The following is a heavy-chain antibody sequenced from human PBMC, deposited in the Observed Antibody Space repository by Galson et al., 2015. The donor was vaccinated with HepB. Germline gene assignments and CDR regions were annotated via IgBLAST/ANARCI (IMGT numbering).Heavy chain of an antibody. D-gene: IGHD3-22*01. CDR3: AKGGPGRIGKMINRSLGFDP. V-gene: IGHV3-30*04. J-gene: IGHJ5*02. Sequence: SLRLSCASSGFSFSNYAIHWVRQAPGKGLQWMAVISYDGSIRYYSDSVKGRFPVSRDTSRSILYLQMNSLRVDDTAGYYCAKGGPGRIGKMINRSLGFDPWGQGTLVIASS. CDR2: ISYDGSIR. CDR1: GFSFSNYA.